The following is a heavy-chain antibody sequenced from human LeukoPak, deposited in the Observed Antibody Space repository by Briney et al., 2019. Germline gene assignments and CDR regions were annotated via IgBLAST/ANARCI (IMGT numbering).Heavy chain of an antibody. Sequence: SETLSLTCTVSGGSVSSGSYYWSWIRQPPGKGLEWIGYIYYSGSTNYNPSLKSRVTISVDTSKNQFSLKLSSVTAADTAVYYCARDLNYYDSSGLISFIDPWGQGTLVTVSS. J-gene: IGHJ5*02. D-gene: IGHD3-22*01. CDR1: GGSVSSGSYY. V-gene: IGHV4-61*01. CDR2: IYYSGST. CDR3: ARDLNYYDSSGLISFIDP.